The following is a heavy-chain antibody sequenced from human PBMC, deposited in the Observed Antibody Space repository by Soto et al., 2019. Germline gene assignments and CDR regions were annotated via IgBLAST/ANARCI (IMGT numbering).Heavy chain of an antibody. V-gene: IGHV3-15*01. J-gene: IGHJ6*02. CDR3: TIRTLYGSEPWWYGMDV. CDR2: IKSKTDGGTT. D-gene: IGHD3-10*01. Sequence: PGGSLRLSCAASGFTFSNAWMSWVRQAPGKGLEWVGRIKSKTDGGTTDYAAPVKGRFTISRDDSKNTLYLQMNSLKTEDTAVYYCTIRTLYGSEPWWYGMDVWGQGTTVTVSS. CDR1: GFTFSNAW.